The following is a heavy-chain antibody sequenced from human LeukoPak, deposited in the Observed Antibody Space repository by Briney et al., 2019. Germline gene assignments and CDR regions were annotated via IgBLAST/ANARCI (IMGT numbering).Heavy chain of an antibody. CDR1: GFTFSSYE. V-gene: IGHV3-48*03. Sequence: GGSLRLSCAASGFTFSSYEMNWVRQAPGKGLEWLSYISSSGSTIYYADPVKGRFTISRDNAKNSLYLQMNSLRAEDTAVYYCARDGLWAFDYWGQGTLVTVSS. CDR2: ISSSGSTI. J-gene: IGHJ4*02. D-gene: IGHD5-18*01. CDR3: ARDGLWAFDY.